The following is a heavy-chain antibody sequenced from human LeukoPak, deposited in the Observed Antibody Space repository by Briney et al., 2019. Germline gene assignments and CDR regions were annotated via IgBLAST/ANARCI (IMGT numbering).Heavy chain of an antibody. CDR1: GGFITTYF. CDR3: GGSIVVDPPALRNLDI. CDR2: VYTSGNT. Sequence: PSETLSLTCTVSGGFITTYFWSWIRQPAGNRLEWIGRVYTSGNTDYNPSLKGRVTISVDRSRNQFSLKLSSVTAADPAVYYCGGSIVVDPPALRNLDIWGPGTMVTVSS. D-gene: IGHD2-2*02. J-gene: IGHJ3*02. V-gene: IGHV4-4*07.